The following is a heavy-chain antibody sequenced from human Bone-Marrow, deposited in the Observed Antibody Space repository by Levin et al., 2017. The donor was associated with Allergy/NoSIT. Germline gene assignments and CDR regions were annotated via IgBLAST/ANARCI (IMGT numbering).Heavy chain of an antibody. CDR3: AMGHTQQQLDGYWFDP. CDR1: GASIMSNDYY. D-gene: IGHD6-13*01. V-gene: IGHV4-39*07. J-gene: IGHJ5*02. Sequence: SETLSLTCTVSGASIMSNDYYWSWFRQPPGKGLEWIGVIYYSGSTYFNPSLKNRVTMSKETSQNQFSLTLTSVTAADASVYYCAMGHTQQQLDGYWFDPWGRGTRVTVSS. CDR2: IYYSGST.